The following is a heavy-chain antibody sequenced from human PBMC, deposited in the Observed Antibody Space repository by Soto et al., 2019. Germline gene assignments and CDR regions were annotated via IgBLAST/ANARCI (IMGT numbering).Heavy chain of an antibody. V-gene: IGHV4-31*03. D-gene: IGHD2-2*01. Sequence: QVQLQESGPGLVKPSQTLSLTCTVSGGSISSGGYYWSWIRQHPGKGLEWLGYIYYSGSTYYNPSLKSRVTISVDTSKNKFSLKLSSVTAADTAVDYCARDGGAWSSTSCYADYYGMDVWGQGTTVTVSS. CDR1: GGSISSGGYY. CDR3: ARDGGAWSSTSCYADYYGMDV. J-gene: IGHJ6*02. CDR2: IYYSGST.